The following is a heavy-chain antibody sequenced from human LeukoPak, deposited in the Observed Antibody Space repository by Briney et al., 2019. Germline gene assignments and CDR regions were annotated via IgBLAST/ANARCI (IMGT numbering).Heavy chain of an antibody. V-gene: IGHV4-59*01. J-gene: IGHJ6*03. Sequence: KPSETLSLTCTVSGGSIKSYYWSWIRQPPGKGLEWIGYIYDSGSTNYNPFLKSRVTISLDAAKDQFSLRLGSVTAADTVLYYCARVRWLNAYYHYYYMDVWGKGTTVTVSS. D-gene: IGHD3-22*01. CDR2: IYDSGST. CDR1: GGSIKSYY. CDR3: ARVRWLNAYYHYYYMDV.